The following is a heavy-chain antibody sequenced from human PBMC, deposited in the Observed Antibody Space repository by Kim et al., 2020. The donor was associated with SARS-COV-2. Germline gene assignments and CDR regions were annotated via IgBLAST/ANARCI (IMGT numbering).Heavy chain of an antibody. CDR3: ARGDGGYYYGGSYFDY. D-gene: IGHD3-22*01. Sequence: SVKGRFTTSEDNAKNSLYLQMNSLRDEDTAVYYCARGDGGYYYGGSYFDYWGQGTLVTVSS. J-gene: IGHJ4*02. V-gene: IGHV3-48*02.